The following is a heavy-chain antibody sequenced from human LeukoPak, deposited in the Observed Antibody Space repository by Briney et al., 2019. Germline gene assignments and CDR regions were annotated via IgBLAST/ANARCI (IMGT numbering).Heavy chain of an antibody. Sequence: PGGALRLSCTASGFTFGDYPMSWLRQAPGKGLEGVGFIRNKPYGGTTEYSASVKGRFTISRDDSKTIAYLQMNSLKTEDTAVYYCARSYCSTASCHWFDPWGQGTMVTVSS. CDR2: IRNKPYGGTT. CDR3: ARSYCSTASCHWFDP. J-gene: IGHJ5*02. D-gene: IGHD2-2*01. V-gene: IGHV3-49*03. CDR1: GFTFGDYP.